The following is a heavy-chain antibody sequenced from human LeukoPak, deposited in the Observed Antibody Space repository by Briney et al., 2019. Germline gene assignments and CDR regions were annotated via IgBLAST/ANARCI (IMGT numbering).Heavy chain of an antibody. J-gene: IGHJ5*02. CDR3: TRELLGFDP. D-gene: IGHD2-8*02. CDR1: GFTFSSYS. CDR2: ISSSSTI. Sequence: PGGSLRLSCAASGFTFSSYSMNWVRQAPGKGLEWVSHISSSSTIYYADSVKGRFTISRDNAKNSLYLQMNSLRAEDTAVYYCTRELLGFDPWGQGTLVTVSS. V-gene: IGHV3-48*01.